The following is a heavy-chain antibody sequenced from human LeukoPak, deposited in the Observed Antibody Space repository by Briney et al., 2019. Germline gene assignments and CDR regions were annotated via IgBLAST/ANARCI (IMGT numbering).Heavy chain of an antibody. CDR2: IKQDGSEK. D-gene: IGHD2-15*01. J-gene: IGHJ4*02. V-gene: IGHV3-7*01. Sequence: AGGSLRLSCAASRFTFSSYWMSWVRQAPGKGLEWVANIKQDGSEKYYVDFVKGRFTISRDNAKNSLYLQMNRLRAEDRAVYYCARDAPPYCSGGSCYSHYWGQGALVTVSS. CDR1: RFTFSSYW. CDR3: ARDAPPYCSGGSCYSHY.